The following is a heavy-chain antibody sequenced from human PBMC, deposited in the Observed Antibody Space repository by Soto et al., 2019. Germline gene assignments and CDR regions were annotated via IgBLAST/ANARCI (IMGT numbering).Heavy chain of an antibody. V-gene: IGHV4-30-2*01. J-gene: IGHJ4*02. CDR1: GGSISSGGYS. D-gene: IGHD1-20*01. CDR3: ASTGLNWNDVHY. Sequence: QLQLQESGSGLVKPSQTLSLTCAVSGGSISSGGYSWSWIRQPPGKGLEWIWYIYHSGSTYYNPSLKSRVTISVDRSKNQFSLKLSSVTAADTAVYYCASTGLNWNDVHYWGQGTLVTVSS. CDR2: IYHSGST.